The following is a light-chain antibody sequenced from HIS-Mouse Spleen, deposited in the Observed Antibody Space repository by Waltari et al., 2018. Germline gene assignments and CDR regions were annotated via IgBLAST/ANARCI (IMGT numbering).Light chain of an antibody. J-gene: IGLJ2*01. V-gene: IGLV2-11*01. CDR3: CSYAGSYTVV. CDR2: DVS. CDR1: SSDVGGYNY. Sequence: QSALTQPRSVSGSPGQSVTIPCTGTSSDVGGYNYASWYQQHPGKAPKPMIYDVSKRPSGVPDRFSGSKSGNTASLTISGLQAEDEADYYCCSYAGSYTVVFGGGTKLTVL.